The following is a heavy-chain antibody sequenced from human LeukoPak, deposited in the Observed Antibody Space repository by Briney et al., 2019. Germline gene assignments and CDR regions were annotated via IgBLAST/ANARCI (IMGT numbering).Heavy chain of an antibody. CDR3: ARKPYCSSSSCYEDAFDI. D-gene: IGHD2-2*01. V-gene: IGHV1-8*01. J-gene: IGHJ3*02. CDR2: MNPNSGNT. Sequence: ASVKVSCKASGYTLTSYDINWVRQATGQGLAWMGWMNPNSGNTGYVQKFQGRVTMTRNTSISTAYMELSSLRSEDTAVYYCARKPYCSSSSCYEDAFDIWGQGTMVTVSS. CDR1: GYTLTSYD.